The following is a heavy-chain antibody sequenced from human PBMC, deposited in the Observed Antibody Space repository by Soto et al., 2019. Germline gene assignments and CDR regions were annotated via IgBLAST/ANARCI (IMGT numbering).Heavy chain of an antibody. J-gene: IGHJ4*02. Sequence: EVQLVESGGGLIQPGGSLRLSCAVSGFTVSNNYMSWVRQAPGKGLEGVSVIYSGGYTAYGDSVKGRFTISRDNSKNTLYLQKKARGPADTAVYYWATGRGGGGYWGQGTLVTVSS. CDR3: ATGRGGGGY. CDR2: IYSGGYT. CDR1: GFTVSNNY. V-gene: IGHV3-53*01. D-gene: IGHD3-10*01.